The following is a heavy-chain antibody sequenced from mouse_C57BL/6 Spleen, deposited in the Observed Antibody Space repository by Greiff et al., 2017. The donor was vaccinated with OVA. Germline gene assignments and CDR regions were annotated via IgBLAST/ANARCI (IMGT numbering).Heavy chain of an antibody. Sequence: EVQLQQSGAELVRPGASVKLSYTASGFNIKDDYMHWVKQRPEQGLEWIGWIDPENGDTEYASKFQGKATFTADPSSNTAYMQLSSLTSEDAAVYYCTTGGLLHYFDYWGQGTTLTVSS. D-gene: IGHD1-1*01. J-gene: IGHJ2*01. CDR2: IDPENGDT. CDR3: TTGGLLHYFDY. CDR1: GFNIKDDY. V-gene: IGHV14-4*01.